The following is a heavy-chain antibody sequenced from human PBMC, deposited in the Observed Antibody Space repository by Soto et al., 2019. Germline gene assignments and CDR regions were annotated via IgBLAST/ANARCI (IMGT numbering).Heavy chain of an antibody. CDR2: ISGSCSST. V-gene: IGHV3-23*01. CDR1: GFTFSITA. CDR3: SRDAPYPQGKWLNLDL. J-gene: IGHJ5*02. Sequence: GFTFSITAMSGVRQSPGQWPEWVSAISGSCSSTFYADSVKGRFTISRDNAKNSLYLQMNSLRAEDTALYYCSRDAPYPQGKWLNLDLWGQGTLVTVSS. D-gene: IGHD5-12*01.